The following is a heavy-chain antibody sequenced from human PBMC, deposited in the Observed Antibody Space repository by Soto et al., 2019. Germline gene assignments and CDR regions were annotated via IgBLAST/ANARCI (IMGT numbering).Heavy chain of an antibody. CDR1: EFNFSDYQ. CDR3: ARDNEFWSGPRVGVDP. Sequence: PGGSLRLSCAASEFNFSDYQLSWIRQAPGKGLECIALISSGLIYTNYTDSVKGRFPISRDNAKNSLYLQMNSLRVEDTAIYYCARDNEFWSGPRVGVDPWGRGTLVTVSS. V-gene: IGHV3-11*06. CDR2: ISSGLIYT. J-gene: IGHJ5*02. D-gene: IGHD3-3*01.